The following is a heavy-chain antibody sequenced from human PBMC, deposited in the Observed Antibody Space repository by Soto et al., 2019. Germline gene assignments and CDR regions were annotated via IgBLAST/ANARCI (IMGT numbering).Heavy chain of an antibody. CDR1: GFTFSSYG. D-gene: IGHD2-2*01. Sequence: PGGSLRLSCAASGFTFSSYGMHWVRQAPGKGLKWVAVISYDGSNKYYADSVKGRFTISRDNSKNTLYLQMNSLRAEDTAVYYCAKDTCSSTSCYLDGMDVWGQGTTVTVSS. V-gene: IGHV3-30*18. CDR2: ISYDGSNK. CDR3: AKDTCSSTSCYLDGMDV. J-gene: IGHJ6*02.